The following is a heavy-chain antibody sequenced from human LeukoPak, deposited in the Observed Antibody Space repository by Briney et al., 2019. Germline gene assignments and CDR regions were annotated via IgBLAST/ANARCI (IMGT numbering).Heavy chain of an antibody. CDR1: GLTFSSCR. V-gene: IGHV3-21*01. CDR2: ISSTTIY. J-gene: IGHJ3*02. D-gene: IGHD2-2*01. CDR3: ARWGYCSSTSCHMSAFDI. Sequence: GGSLRLSCAASGLTFSSCRMNWVRQAPGKGLEWVSSISSTTIYYADSVKGRFTISRDDAKNSLYLQMNSLRAEDTAVYYCARWGYCSSTSCHMSAFDIWGQGTMVTVSS.